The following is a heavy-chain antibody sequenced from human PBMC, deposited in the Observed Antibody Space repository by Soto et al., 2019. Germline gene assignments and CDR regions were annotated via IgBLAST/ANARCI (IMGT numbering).Heavy chain of an antibody. D-gene: IGHD1-7*01. V-gene: IGHV3-7*01. CDR2: IKQDGSEK. CDR1: GFTFSSYW. J-gene: IGHJ4*01. CDR3: ARDCAGTTFDLDY. Sequence: GGSLRLSCAASGFTFSSYWMSWVRQAPGKGLEWVANIKQDGSEKYYVDSVKGRFTISRDNAKNSLYLQMNSLRAEDTAVYYCARDCAGTTFDLDYWGHGTLVTVSS.